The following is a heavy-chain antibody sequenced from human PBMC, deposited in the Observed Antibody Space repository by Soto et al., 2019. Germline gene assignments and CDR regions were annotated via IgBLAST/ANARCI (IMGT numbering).Heavy chain of an antibody. CDR3: ARDRLRYFDWLLYQ. D-gene: IGHD3-9*01. CDR1: GGTFSSYA. CDR2: IIPIFGTA. V-gene: IGHV1-69*06. J-gene: IGHJ4*02. Sequence: ASVKVSCKASGGTFSSYAISWVRQAPGQGLEWMGGIIPIFGTANYAQKFQGRVTITADKSTSTAYMELSSLRSEDTAVYYCARDRLRYFDWLLYQWGQGTLVTVSS.